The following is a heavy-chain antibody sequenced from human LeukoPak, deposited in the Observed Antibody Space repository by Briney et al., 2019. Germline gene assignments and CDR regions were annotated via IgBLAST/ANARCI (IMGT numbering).Heavy chain of an antibody. J-gene: IGHJ4*02. CDR3: ATNGEWFGELY. Sequence: SETLSLTCTVSGVSISSSSYYWGWLRQPPGKGLEWIGSIYYSGSTYYNPSLKSRVTISVDKSKNQFSLKLSAVPAADTAVYYCATNGEWFGELYWGQGTLVTVSS. CDR2: IYYSGST. D-gene: IGHD3-10*01. V-gene: IGHV4-39*07. CDR1: GVSISSSSYY.